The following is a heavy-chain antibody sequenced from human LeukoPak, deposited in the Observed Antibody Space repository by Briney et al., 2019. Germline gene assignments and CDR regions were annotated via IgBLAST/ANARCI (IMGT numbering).Heavy chain of an antibody. Sequence: SETLSLTCTVSGGSISSYYWSWIRQPPGKGLEWIGYIYYSGSTNYNPSLKSRVTISVDTSKNQFSLKLSSVTAADTAVYYCARQDYDFWSGYQRRFDYWGQGTLVTVSS. D-gene: IGHD3-3*01. CDR3: ARQDYDFWSGYQRRFDY. CDR1: GGSISSYY. CDR2: IYYSGST. J-gene: IGHJ4*02. V-gene: IGHV4-59*08.